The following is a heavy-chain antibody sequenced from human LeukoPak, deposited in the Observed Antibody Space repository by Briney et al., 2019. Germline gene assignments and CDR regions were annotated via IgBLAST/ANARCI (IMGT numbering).Heavy chain of an antibody. D-gene: IGHD3-22*01. CDR3: ARALYYYDSSGYYYGAFDI. V-gene: IGHV1-69*04. CDR2: IIPTFGIA. J-gene: IGHJ3*02. CDR1: GGTFSSYA. Sequence: SVKVSCKASGGTFSSYAISWVRQAPGQGLEWMGRIIPTFGIANYAQKFQGRVTITADKSTSTAYMELSSLRSEDTAVYYCARALYYYDSSGYYYGAFDIWGQGTMVTVSS.